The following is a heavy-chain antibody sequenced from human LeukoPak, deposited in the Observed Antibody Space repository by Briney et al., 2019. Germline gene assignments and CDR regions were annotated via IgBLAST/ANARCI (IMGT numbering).Heavy chain of an antibody. CDR1: GGSISSGSYY. CDR2: IYTSGST. J-gene: IGHJ5*02. D-gene: IGHD5-24*01. Sequence: SETLSLTCTVSGGSISSGSYYWSWIRQPAGKGLEWIGRIYTSGSTNYNPSLKSRVTISVDTSKNQFSLKLSSVTAADTAVYYCARLQDDWFDPWGQGTLVTVSS. V-gene: IGHV4-61*02. CDR3: ARLQDDWFDP.